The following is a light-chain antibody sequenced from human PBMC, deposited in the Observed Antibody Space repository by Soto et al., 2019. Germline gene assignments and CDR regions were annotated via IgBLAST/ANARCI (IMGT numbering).Light chain of an antibody. CDR3: QQYYSFPRT. Sequence: DIQMTQSPSSLSASVGDRITITCQASQDISNRLNWYHQKPGKAPELLIYAAPTLQSGVPSRFSGSGSGTDFTLTISCLQSEDFATYYCQQYYSFPRTFGQGTKVDIK. CDR1: QDISNR. V-gene: IGKV1-33*01. J-gene: IGKJ1*01. CDR2: AAP.